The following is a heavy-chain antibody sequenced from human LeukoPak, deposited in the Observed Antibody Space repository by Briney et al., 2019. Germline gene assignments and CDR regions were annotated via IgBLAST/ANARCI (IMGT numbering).Heavy chain of an antibody. Sequence: GGSLRLSCAASGFTFSSYSMNWVRQAPGKGLEWLSYITGSSSTIYYADSVKGRFTISRDNAKNSLYLQMNSLRAEDTAVYYCARDLAAAGRGLHRHYGMDVWGQGTTVTVSS. J-gene: IGHJ6*02. CDR1: GFTFSSYS. D-gene: IGHD6-13*01. CDR2: ITGSSSTI. V-gene: IGHV3-48*04. CDR3: ARDLAAAGRGLHRHYGMDV.